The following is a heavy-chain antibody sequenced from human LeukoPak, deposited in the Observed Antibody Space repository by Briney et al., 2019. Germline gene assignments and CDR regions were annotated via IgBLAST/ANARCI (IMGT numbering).Heavy chain of an antibody. CDR2: IYYTGST. Sequence: SETLSLTCTISRGSINGYYWTWIRQPPGKGLEWIGYIYYTGSTKYNPSLKSRVTMSVDTSKNRLSLKVTSVTAADTAVYYCASGAVAGTDDAFDIWGQGTMVTVSS. D-gene: IGHD6-19*01. V-gene: IGHV4-59*08. J-gene: IGHJ3*02. CDR1: RGSINGYY. CDR3: ASGAVAGTDDAFDI.